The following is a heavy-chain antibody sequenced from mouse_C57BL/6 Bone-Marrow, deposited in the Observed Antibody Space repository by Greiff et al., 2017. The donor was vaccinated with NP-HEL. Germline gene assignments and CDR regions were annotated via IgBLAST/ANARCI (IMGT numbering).Heavy chain of an antibody. J-gene: IGHJ4*01. CDR1: YTFSRRVH. D-gene: IGHD2-5*01. CDR3: SEDAAVYYCASNAYYSNSYAMDY. CDR2: GQGLEWIG. V-gene: IGHV1-87*01. Sequence: QVQLQQSGPELARPWASVKISCQAFYTFSRRVHFAIRDTNYWMQWVKQRPGQGLEWIGAIYPGNGDTSYNQKFKGKATLTADKSSSTAYMQISSLTSEDAAVYYCASNAYYSNSYAMDYWGQGTSVTVSS.